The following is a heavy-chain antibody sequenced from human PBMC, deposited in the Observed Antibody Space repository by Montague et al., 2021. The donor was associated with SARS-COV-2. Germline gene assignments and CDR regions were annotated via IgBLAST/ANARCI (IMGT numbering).Heavy chain of an antibody. Sequence: SDTLSLTCSVSGGSISSYYWSWIRQSPGKGLEWIGYIFHSGITDYNPSLKSRVTITVDMSENQFSLQLNSVTAADSAVYYCARTEYNWNDWFDPWGQGTLVTVSS. J-gene: IGHJ5*02. D-gene: IGHD1-20*01. V-gene: IGHV4-59*07. CDR2: IFHSGIT. CDR1: GGSISSYY. CDR3: ARTEYNWNDWFDP.